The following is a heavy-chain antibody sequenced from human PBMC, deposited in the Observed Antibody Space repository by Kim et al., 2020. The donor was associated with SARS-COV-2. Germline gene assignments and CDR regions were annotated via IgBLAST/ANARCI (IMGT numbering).Heavy chain of an antibody. CDR2: ISWNSGSI. D-gene: IGHD3-10*01. CDR3: AKVITMVRGVIIDY. CDR1: GFTFDDYA. J-gene: IGHJ4*02. Sequence: GGSLRLSCAASGFTFDDYAMHWVRQAPGKGLEWVSGISWNSGSIGYADSVKGRFTISRDNAKNSLYLQMNSLRAEDTALYYCAKVITMVRGVIIDYWGQGTLVTVSS. V-gene: IGHV3-9*01.